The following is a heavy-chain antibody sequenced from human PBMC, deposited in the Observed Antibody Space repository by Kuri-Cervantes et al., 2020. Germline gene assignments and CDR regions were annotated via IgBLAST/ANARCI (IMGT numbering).Heavy chain of an antibody. CDR3: ASRGTYGSGGY. J-gene: IGHJ4*02. Sequence: GESLKISCAASGFTFSSYWMHWVRQAPGKGLVWVSRINSDGSSTSYADSVKGRFTISRDNAKNTLYLQMDSLRAEDTAVYYCASRGTYGSGGYWGQGTLVTVSS. V-gene: IGHV3-74*01. D-gene: IGHD3-10*01. CDR1: GFTFSSYW. CDR2: INSDGSST.